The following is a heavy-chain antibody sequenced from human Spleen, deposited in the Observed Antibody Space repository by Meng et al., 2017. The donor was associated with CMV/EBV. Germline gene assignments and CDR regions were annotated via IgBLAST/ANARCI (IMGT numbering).Heavy chain of an antibody. CDR2: INHSGST. CDR3: ARGRQQLGRYFDY. D-gene: IGHD6-13*01. Sequence: QVQLQQWCAGLLKPSETLSLTCAVYGGSFSGYYWSWIRQPPGKGLEWIGEINHSGSTNYNPSLKSRVTISVDTSKNQFSLKLSSVTAADTAVYYCARGRQQLGRYFDYWGQGTLVTVSS. J-gene: IGHJ4*02. V-gene: IGHV4-34*01. CDR1: GGSFSGYY.